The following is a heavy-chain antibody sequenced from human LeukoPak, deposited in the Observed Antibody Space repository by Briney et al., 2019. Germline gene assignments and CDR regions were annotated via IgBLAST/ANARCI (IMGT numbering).Heavy chain of an antibody. D-gene: IGHD3-22*01. CDR2: ISSSSSYI. CDR3: ARGRPAAEIVVVTVDY. CDR1: GFTFSSYS. V-gene: IGHV3-21*01. J-gene: IGHJ4*02. Sequence: GGSLRLSCAASGFTFSSYSMNWVRQAPGKGLEWVSSISSSSSYIYYADSVKGRFTISRDNAKNTLYLQMNSLRAEDTAVYYCARGRPAAEIVVVTVDYWGQGTLVTVSS.